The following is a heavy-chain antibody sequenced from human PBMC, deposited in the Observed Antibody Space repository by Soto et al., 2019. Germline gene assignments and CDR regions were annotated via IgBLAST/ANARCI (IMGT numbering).Heavy chain of an antibody. Sequence: GGSLRLSCAASGFTFSSYGMHWVRQAPGKGLEWVAVISYDGSNKYYADSVKGRFTISRDNSKNTLYLQMNSLRAEDTAVYYCAKVSSRDWFDAWGQGTLVTVSS. CDR1: GFTFSSYG. CDR2: ISYDGSNK. J-gene: IGHJ5*02. CDR3: AKVSSRDWFDA. D-gene: IGHD2-2*01. V-gene: IGHV3-30*18.